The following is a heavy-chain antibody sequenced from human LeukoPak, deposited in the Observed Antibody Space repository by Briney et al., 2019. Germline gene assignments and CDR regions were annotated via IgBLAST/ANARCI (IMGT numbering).Heavy chain of an antibody. CDR2: IYPGDSDT. J-gene: IGHJ6*03. CDR3: ARANDPDFWSGNVQGYYYYMDV. D-gene: IGHD3-3*01. Sequence: GESLKTSCKGSGYSFTSYWIGWVRQLPGKGLEWMGIIYPGDSDTRYSPSFQGQVTISADKSISTAYLQWSSLKASDTAMYYCARANDPDFWSGNVQGYYYYMDVWGKGTTVTVSS. CDR1: GYSFTSYW. V-gene: IGHV5-51*01.